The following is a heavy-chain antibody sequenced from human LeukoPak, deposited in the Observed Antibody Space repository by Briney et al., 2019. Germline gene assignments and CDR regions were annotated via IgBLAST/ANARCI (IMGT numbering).Heavy chain of an antibody. V-gene: IGHV3-21*01. J-gene: IGHJ4*02. Sequence: PGGSLRLSCAASGFTFSSYSMNWVRQAPGKGLEWVSSIGSRGNHIYYADSVKGRFTISRDNAKSSLYLQMNRLRAEDTAVYYCVREYCCAGTCLPIRWGQGTLVTVSS. CDR3: VREYCCAGTCLPIR. CDR1: GFTFSSYS. D-gene: IGHD2-15*01. CDR2: IGSRGNHI.